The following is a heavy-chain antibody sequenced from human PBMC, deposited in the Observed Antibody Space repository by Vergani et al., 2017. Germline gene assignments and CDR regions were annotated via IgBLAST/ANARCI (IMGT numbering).Heavy chain of an antibody. CDR2: ISSSSSTI. J-gene: IGHJ4*02. CDR3: ARGRGSGSGVYYFDY. Sequence: EVQLLESGGGLVQPGGSLRLSCAASGFTFSSYSMNWVRQAPGKGLEWVSYISSSSSTIYYADSVKGRFTISRDNANNSLYLQMNSLRDEDTAVYYCARGRGSGSGVYYFDYWGQGTLVTVSS. D-gene: IGHD1-26*01. V-gene: IGHV3-48*02. CDR1: GFTFSSYS.